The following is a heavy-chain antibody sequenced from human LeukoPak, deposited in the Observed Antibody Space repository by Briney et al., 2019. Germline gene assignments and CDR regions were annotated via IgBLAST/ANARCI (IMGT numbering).Heavy chain of an antibody. CDR3: TTGDYGDYGFYDY. J-gene: IGHJ4*02. Sequence: GGSLRPSCAVSGFTFSNSWIGLVLQAPGQRPECVGRIKSKPDGGTTDYAAPVKGRFTISRDDSKNTLYLQMNSLKTEDTAVYYCTTGDYGDYGFYDYWGQGTLVTVSS. CDR2: IKSKPDGGTT. D-gene: IGHD4-17*01. CDR1: GFTFSNSW. V-gene: IGHV3-15*01.